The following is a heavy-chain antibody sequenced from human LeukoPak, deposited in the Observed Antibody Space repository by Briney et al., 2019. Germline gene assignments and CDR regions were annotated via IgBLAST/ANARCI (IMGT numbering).Heavy chain of an antibody. CDR1: AGSISGYS. Sequence: SETLSLTCTVSAGSISGYSWSWIRQPPGKGLEYIGYISNSGRIDYNPSLKSRVTISVDTSKSQFSLRLSSVTPADTAVYYCARGAFGGVIVLSYWGQGTLVTVSS. CDR2: ISNSGRI. D-gene: IGHD3-16*02. V-gene: IGHV4-59*01. CDR3: ARGAFGGVIVLSY. J-gene: IGHJ4*02.